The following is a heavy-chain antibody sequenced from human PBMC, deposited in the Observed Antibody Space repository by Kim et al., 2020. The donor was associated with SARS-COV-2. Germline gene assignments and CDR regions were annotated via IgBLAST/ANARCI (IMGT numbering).Heavy chain of an antibody. J-gene: IGHJ6*02. V-gene: IGHV3-30*02. CDR3: AKLGLMWRVQVGMDV. Sequence: DSGEGRFTISRDNSKNTLYLQMNSLRAEDTAVYYCAKLGLMWRVQVGMDVWGQGTTVTVSS. D-gene: IGHD6-19*01.